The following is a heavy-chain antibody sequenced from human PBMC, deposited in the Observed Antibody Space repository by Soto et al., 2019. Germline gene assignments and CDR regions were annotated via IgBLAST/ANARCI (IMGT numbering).Heavy chain of an antibody. CDR1: GASISSGGDY. J-gene: IGHJ4*02. CDR3: ARGAKRWLQSHFDY. Sequence: SETLSLTCTVSGASISSGGDYWSWIRQPPGKGLEWIGEINHSGSTNYNPSLKSRVTISVDTSKNQFSLKLSSVTAADTAVYYCARGAKRWLQSHFDYWGQGTLVTVSS. D-gene: IGHD5-12*01. CDR2: INHSGST. V-gene: IGHV4-39*07.